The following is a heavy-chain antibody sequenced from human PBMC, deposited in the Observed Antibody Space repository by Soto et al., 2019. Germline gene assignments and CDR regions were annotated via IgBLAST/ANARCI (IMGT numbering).Heavy chain of an antibody. CDR1: GFTFSSYA. D-gene: IGHD3-10*01. J-gene: IGHJ6*03. Sequence: PGGSLRLSCAASGFTFSSYAMSWVRQAPGKGLEWVSAISGSGGSTYYADSVKGRFTISRDNSKNTLYLQMNSLRAEDTAVYYCAKDYYGSGSYYPRYYYYYYMDVWGKGTTVTVSS. V-gene: IGHV3-23*01. CDR2: ISGSGGST. CDR3: AKDYYGSGSYYPRYYYYYYMDV.